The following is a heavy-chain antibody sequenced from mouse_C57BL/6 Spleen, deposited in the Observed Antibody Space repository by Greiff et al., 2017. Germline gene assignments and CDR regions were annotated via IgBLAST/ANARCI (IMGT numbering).Heavy chain of an antibody. J-gene: IGHJ4*01. Sequence: QVQLQQPGAELVRPGSSVKLSCKASGYTFTSYWMDWVKQRPGQGLEWIGNIYPSDSETHYNQKFKDKATLTVDKSSSTAYMQLSSLTSEDSAVYYCARKGIAAMDDWGQGTSVTVSS. CDR3: ARKGIAAMDD. CDR1: GYTFTSYW. V-gene: IGHV1-61*01. CDR2: IYPSDSET.